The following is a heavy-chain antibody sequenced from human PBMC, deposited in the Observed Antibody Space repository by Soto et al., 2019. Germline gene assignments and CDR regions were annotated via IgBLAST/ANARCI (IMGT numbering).Heavy chain of an antibody. D-gene: IGHD5-12*01. CDR1: GGSFSGYY. V-gene: IGHV4-34*01. Sequence: SETLSLTCAVYGGSFSGYYWSWIRQPPGKGLEWIGEINHSGSTNYNPSLKSRVTISVDTSKNQFSLKLSSVTAADTAVYYCARLSGYDSYYFDYWGQGTLVTVSS. CDR3: ARLSGYDSYYFDY. CDR2: INHSGST. J-gene: IGHJ4*02.